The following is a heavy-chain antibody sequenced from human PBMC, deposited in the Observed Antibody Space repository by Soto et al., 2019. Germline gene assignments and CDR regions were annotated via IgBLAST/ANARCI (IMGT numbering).Heavy chain of an antibody. D-gene: IGHD3-3*01. J-gene: IGHJ5*02. Sequence: ASVKVSCKASGYTFTSYGISWVRQAPGQRLEWMGWISTYNSNRNHAQKFQGRVTMTTDTSTRTAYMELRSLRSDDTAVYSCARDYESWSGYPHPNWFDPWGQGTLVTVSS. CDR3: ARDYESWSGYPHPNWFDP. CDR2: ISTYNSNR. V-gene: IGHV1-18*04. CDR1: GYTFTSYG.